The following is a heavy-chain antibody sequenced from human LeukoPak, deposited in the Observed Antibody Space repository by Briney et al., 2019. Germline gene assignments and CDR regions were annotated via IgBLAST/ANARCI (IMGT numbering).Heavy chain of an antibody. D-gene: IGHD3-10*01. CDR3: ARDPTEGFEELLSPPDY. J-gene: IGHJ4*02. CDR2: IDWNGGSI. V-gene: IGHV3-20*04. Sequence: GGSLRLSCAASGFTFDDYGMSWVRQGPGKGLEWVSGIDWNGGSIGYADSVKGRFTISRDNAKNSLYLQMNSLRAEDTALYYCARDPTEGFEELLSPPDYWGQGTLVTVSS. CDR1: GFTFDDYG.